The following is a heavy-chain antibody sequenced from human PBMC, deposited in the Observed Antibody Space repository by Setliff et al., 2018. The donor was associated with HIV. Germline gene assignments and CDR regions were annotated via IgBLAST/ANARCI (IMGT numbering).Heavy chain of an antibody. Sequence: ETLSLTCAVSGGSISSHYWSWIRQPPGKGLEWIGYIYYSGNSNYNPSLKSRVTMSVDTSKTQFSLRLSSVTAADTAVYFCARRTNGYAALDYWGQGTLVTVSS. J-gene: IGHJ4*02. CDR1: GGSISSHY. CDR3: ARRTNGYAALDY. CDR2: IYYSGNS. D-gene: IGHD5-12*01. V-gene: IGHV4-59*11.